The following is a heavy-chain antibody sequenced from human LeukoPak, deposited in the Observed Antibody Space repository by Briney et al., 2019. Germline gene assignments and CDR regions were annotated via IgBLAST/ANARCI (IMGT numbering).Heavy chain of an antibody. V-gene: IGHV3-66*01. J-gene: IGHJ4*02. Sequence: PGGSLRLSCAASGFTVSSNYMTWVRQAPGKGLEWVSVIYSGGSTYYAASVKGRFTISRDNSRNTLYLQMNSLRAEDTAVYYCARDYSRSSNYFDYWGQGTLVTVSS. CDR2: IYSGGST. CDR1: GFTVSSNY. CDR3: ARDYSRSSNYFDY. D-gene: IGHD6-6*01.